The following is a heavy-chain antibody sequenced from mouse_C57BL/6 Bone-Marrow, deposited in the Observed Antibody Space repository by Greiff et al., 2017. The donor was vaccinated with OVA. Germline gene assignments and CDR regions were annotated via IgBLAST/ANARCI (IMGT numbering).Heavy chain of an antibody. V-gene: IGHV3-6*01. Sequence: EVQLVESGPGLVKPSQSLSLTCSVTGYSITSGYYWNWIRQFPGNKLEWMGYISYDGSNNYNPSLKNRISITRDTSKNQFFLKLNSVTTEDTATYYCARETPSYYAMDYWGQGTSVTVSS. CDR2: ISYDGSN. CDR1: GYSITSGYY. J-gene: IGHJ4*01. CDR3: ARETPSYYAMDY.